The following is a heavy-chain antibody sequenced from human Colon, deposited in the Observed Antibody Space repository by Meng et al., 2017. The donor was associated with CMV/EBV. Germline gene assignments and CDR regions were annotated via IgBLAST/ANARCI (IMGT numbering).Heavy chain of an antibody. CDR1: GFTSSSFG. D-gene: IGHD6-25*01. J-gene: IGHJ3*02. CDR3: ARDAAVMGIDDASDI. Sequence: GESLKISCAASGFTSSSFGMNWVRQAPGKGLEWVSSISTISGFMYYADSVRGRFTISRDNAKNSVYLQMNSLRAEDTAVYYCARDAAVMGIDDASDIWGQGTMVTVSS. V-gene: IGHV3-21*01. CDR2: ISTISGFM.